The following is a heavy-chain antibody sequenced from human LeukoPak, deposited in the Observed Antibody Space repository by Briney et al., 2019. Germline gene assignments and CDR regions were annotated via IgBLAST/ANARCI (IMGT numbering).Heavy chain of an antibody. V-gene: IGHV4-31*03. Sequence: KASETLSLTCTVSGGSISSGGYYWSWIRQHPGKGLEWIGYIYYSGSTYYNPSLKSRVTISVDTSKNQFSLKLSSVTAADTAVYYCARSSSSSDFDYWGQGTLVTVSA. CDR3: ARSSSSSDFDY. J-gene: IGHJ4*02. CDR2: IYYSGST. D-gene: IGHD2-2*01. CDR1: GGSISSGGYY.